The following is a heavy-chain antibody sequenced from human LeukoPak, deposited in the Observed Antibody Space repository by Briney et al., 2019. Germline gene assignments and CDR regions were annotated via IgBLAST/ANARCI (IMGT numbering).Heavy chain of an antibody. Sequence: AASVKVSCKASGGTFSSYTISWVRQAPGQGLEWMGRVIPILGIANYAQRFQGRVTITAGKSTSTAYMELSSLRSEDTAVYYCARAPYYDFWSGYPDCWGQGTLVTVSS. CDR3: ARAPYYDFWSGYPDC. D-gene: IGHD3-3*01. V-gene: IGHV1-69*02. CDR2: VIPILGIA. J-gene: IGHJ4*02. CDR1: GGTFSSYT.